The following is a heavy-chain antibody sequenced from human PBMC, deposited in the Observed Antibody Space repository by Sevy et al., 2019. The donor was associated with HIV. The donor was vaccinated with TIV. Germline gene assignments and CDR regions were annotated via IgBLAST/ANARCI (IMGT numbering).Heavy chain of an antibody. CDR1: GGSISGYY. D-gene: IGHD3-10*01. J-gene: IGHJ4*02. CDR2: MYSSGST. Sequence: SETLSLTCTVSGGSISGYYWSWIRQPAGKGLEWIGRMYSSGSTNYNPSLKSRVTMSVDTSTNQFSLKLSSVTAADTAVYYCAGPDGSGSYNYWGQGTLVTVSS. V-gene: IGHV4-4*07. CDR3: AGPDGSGSYNY.